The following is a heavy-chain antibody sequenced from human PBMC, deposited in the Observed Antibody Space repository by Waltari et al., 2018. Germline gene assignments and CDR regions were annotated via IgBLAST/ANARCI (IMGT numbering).Heavy chain of an antibody. Sequence: QLQLEESGPGLVKPSETLSLTCTVSGGSISSINYYWGWIRQPPGKGLGLIGTIYYSGWLYYTPSLKSRIPISVATSKTKFSLKLSSVTAADTAVYYCERHRDIVATMFDYWGQGTLVTVSS. J-gene: IGHJ4*02. V-gene: IGHV4-39*01. CDR3: ERHRDIVATMFDY. D-gene: IGHD5-12*01. CDR2: IYYSGWL. CDR1: GGSISSINYY.